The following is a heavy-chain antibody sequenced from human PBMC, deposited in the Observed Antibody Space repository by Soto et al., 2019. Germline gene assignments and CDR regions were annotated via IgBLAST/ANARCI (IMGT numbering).Heavy chain of an antibody. CDR1: GYTFTGYY. CDR2: IDPKSGDT. CDR3: ARAGPRSGAAGIIYSYYAIDG. V-gene: IGHV1-2*04. J-gene: IGHJ6*02. Sequence: ASVKVSCKTSGYTFTGYYMHWLRQAPGQVLEWMGWIDPKSGDTDYAQKFQGWVTMTRDTSMSTVYMEVSRLRSDDTAVYCCARAGPRSGAAGIIYSYYAIDGWGRRTTVTVCS. D-gene: IGHD6-13*01.